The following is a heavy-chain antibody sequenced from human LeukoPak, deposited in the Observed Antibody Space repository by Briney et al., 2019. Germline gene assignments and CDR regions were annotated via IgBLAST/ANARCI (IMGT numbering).Heavy chain of an antibody. J-gene: IGHJ4*02. CDR2: INHSGST. D-gene: IGHD1-26*01. CDR3: ARGVGATPTVY. Sequence: SETLSLTCAVYGGSFSGYYWSWIRQPPGKGLEWIGEINHSGSTNYNPSLKSRVTISVDTSKNQFSLKLSSVTAADTAVYYCARGVGATPTVYWGQGTLVTVSS. CDR1: GGSFSGYY. V-gene: IGHV4-34*01.